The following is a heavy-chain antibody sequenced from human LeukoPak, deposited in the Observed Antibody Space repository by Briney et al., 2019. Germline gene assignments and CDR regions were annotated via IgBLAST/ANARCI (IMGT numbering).Heavy chain of an antibody. Sequence: GGSLRLSCAASGFTFSSYSMNWVRQAPGKGLEWVSSISSSSSYIYYADSVKGRFTISRDNAKNSLYLQMNSLRAEDTAVYYCARDAVQQLVPDAFDIWGQGTMVTVSS. V-gene: IGHV3-21*01. CDR2: ISSSSSYI. CDR1: GFTFSSYS. J-gene: IGHJ3*02. CDR3: ARDAVQQLVPDAFDI. D-gene: IGHD6-6*01.